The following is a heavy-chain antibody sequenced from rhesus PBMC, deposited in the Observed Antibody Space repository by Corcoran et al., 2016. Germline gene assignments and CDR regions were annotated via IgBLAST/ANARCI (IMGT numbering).Heavy chain of an antibody. D-gene: IGHD2-21*01. Sequence: QVQLQESGPGVVKPSETRSLTCAVYGGSISDRYRWGWYRQPPGQGLGWIGDSYGSSTSTNHNPSLKSLVTISKDTSKNQFSLKLSSVTAADTAVYYCARDFCSGSGCKYYFDYWGQGVLVTVSS. CDR3: ARDFCSGSGCKYYFDY. J-gene: IGHJ4*01. V-gene: IGHV4S10*01. CDR2: SYGSSTST. CDR1: GGSISDRYR.